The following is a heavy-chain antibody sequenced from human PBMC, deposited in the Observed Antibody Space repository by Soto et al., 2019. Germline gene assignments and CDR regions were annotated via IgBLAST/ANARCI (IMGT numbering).Heavy chain of an antibody. CDR1: GGSISSSSYY. D-gene: IGHD1-26*01. J-gene: IGHJ4*02. CDR3: GRGSPTYFDY. CDR2: IYYSGST. Sequence: SETLSLTCTVSGGSISSSSYYWGWIRQPPGKGLEWIGGIYYSGSTYYNPSLKSRVTISVDTSKNQFSLKLSSVTAADTAVYYCGRGSPTYFDYWGQGTLVTVSS. V-gene: IGHV4-39*01.